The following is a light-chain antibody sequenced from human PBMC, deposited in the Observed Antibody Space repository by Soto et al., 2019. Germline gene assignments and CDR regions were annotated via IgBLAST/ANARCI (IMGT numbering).Light chain of an antibody. Sequence: QSVLTQPASVSGSPGQSITISCTGTSSDVGGYIYVSWYQHHPGKAPKLMIFEVSNRPSGVSNRFSGSKSGNTASLTISGLQAEDEADYYCSSYTRINYYVLGNGTKLT. J-gene: IGLJ1*01. V-gene: IGLV2-14*01. CDR1: SSDVGGYIY. CDR2: EVS. CDR3: SSYTRINYYV.